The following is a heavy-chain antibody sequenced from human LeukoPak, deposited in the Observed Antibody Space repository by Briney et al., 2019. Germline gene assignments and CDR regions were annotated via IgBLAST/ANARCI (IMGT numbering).Heavy chain of an antibody. V-gene: IGHV4-39*01. D-gene: IGHD1-26*01. CDR2: IYYSGSP. CDR3: ARHSGGTYYTPLNN. Sequence: SETLSLTCTVSGGSISSSSYYWGWIRQPPGKGLEWIGSIYYSGSPYYNPSLESRVTISVDTPKNQFSLNLSSVTAADTAVYDCARHSGGTYYTPLNNWGQGTLVTVSS. J-gene: IGHJ4*02. CDR1: GGSISSSSYY.